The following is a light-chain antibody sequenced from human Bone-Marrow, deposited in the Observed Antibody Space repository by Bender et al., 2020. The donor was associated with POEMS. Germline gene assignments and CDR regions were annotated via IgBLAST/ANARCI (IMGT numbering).Light chain of an antibody. J-gene: IGLJ3*02. CDR3: CSYADNSVWV. CDR1: SSDVVTYKY. V-gene: IGLV2-23*02. Sequence: QSALTQPASVSGSPGQSITISCTGISSDVVTYKYFSWYQQYPGKTPKLLIYDVKYRPSGVSNRFSGSKSDNTASLTISGLQAEDEADFYCCSYADNSVWVFGGGTKLTVL. CDR2: DVK.